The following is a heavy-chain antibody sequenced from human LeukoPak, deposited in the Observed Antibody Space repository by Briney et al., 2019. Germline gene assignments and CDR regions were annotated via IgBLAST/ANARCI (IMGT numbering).Heavy chain of an antibody. D-gene: IGHD2-15*01. V-gene: IGHV3-7*01. CDR1: GFTFSSYW. CDR3: ARDLVRLPVVRADY. J-gene: IGHJ4*02. CDR2: IKQDGSEK. Sequence: HPGGSLRLSCAASGFTFSSYWMSWVRQAPGKGLEWVANIKQDGSEKYYVDSVKGRFTISRDNAKNSLYLQMNSLRAEDTAVYYCARDLVRLPVVRADYWGQGTLVTVSS.